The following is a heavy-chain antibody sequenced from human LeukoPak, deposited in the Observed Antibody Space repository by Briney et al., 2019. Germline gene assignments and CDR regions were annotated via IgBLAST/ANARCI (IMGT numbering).Heavy chain of an antibody. D-gene: IGHD3-22*01. Sequence: PGGSLRLSCTASGFTFSDYWISWVRQAPGKGLEWVANINQDGSERHYVDSLRGRFTISRDNARNSLYLQMNSLRAEDTAVYLCARDLYYFHSSGYHASDLWGQGTLVTVSS. J-gene: IGHJ5*02. CDR2: INQDGSER. V-gene: IGHV3-7*01. CDR1: GFTFSDYW. CDR3: ARDLYYFHSSGYHASDL.